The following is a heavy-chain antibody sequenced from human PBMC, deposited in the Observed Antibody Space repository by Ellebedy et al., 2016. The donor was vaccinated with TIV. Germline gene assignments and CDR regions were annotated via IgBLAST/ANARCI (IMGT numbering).Heavy chain of an antibody. J-gene: IGHJ4*02. Sequence: SETLSLXCTVSGGSISSGGYYWSWIRQHPGKGLEWIGYIYYSGSTYYNPSLKSRVTISVDTSKNQFSLKLSSVTAADTAVYYCARVLYYGSGSQYYFDYWGQGTLVTVSS. CDR3: ARVLYYGSGSQYYFDY. CDR2: IYYSGST. V-gene: IGHV4-31*03. CDR1: GGSISSGGYY. D-gene: IGHD3-10*01.